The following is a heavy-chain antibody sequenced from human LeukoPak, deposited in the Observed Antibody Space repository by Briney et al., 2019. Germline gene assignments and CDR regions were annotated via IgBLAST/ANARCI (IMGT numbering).Heavy chain of an antibody. CDR2: ISWNSGSI. Sequence: GRSLRLSCAASGFTFDDYAMHWVRRAPGKGLEWVSGISWNSGSIGYADSVKGRFTISRDNAKNSLYLQMNSLRAEDTALYYCAKDIATFENYYYYGMDVWGQGTTVTVSS. D-gene: IGHD2/OR15-2a*01. CDR1: GFTFDDYA. V-gene: IGHV3-9*01. J-gene: IGHJ6*02. CDR3: AKDIATFENYYYYGMDV.